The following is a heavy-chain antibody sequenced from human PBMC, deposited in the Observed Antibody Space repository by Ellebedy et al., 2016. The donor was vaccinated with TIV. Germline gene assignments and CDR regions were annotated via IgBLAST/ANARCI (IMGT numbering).Heavy chain of an antibody. J-gene: IGHJ4*02. Sequence: GESLKISCAASGFTFSTYVMNWVRQAPGKGLEWVSYISSSGSPIHYADSVKGRFSISRDNVKNSLYLQMNSLRDEETAVYYCARDENYSAEVIDYWGQGTLVTVSS. CDR1: GFTFSTYV. V-gene: IGHV3-48*02. CDR2: ISSSGSPI. CDR3: ARDENYSAEVIDY. D-gene: IGHD4-11*01.